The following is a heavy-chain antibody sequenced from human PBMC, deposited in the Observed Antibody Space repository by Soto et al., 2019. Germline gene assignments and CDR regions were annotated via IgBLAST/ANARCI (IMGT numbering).Heavy chain of an antibody. V-gene: IGHV3-30*18. CDR2: ISYDGSNK. CDR3: AKDQISLTIFGVVTNNYYYYGMDV. Sequence: GGSLRLSCAASGFTFSSYGMHWVRQAPGKGLEWVAVISYDGSNKYYADSVKGRFTISRDNSKNTLYLQMNSLRAEDTAVYYCAKDQISLTIFGVVTNNYYYYGMDVWGQGATVTVSS. D-gene: IGHD3-3*01. CDR1: GFTFSSYG. J-gene: IGHJ6*02.